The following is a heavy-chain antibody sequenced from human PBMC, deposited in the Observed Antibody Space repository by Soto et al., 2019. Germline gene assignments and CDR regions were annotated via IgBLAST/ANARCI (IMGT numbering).Heavy chain of an antibody. D-gene: IGHD3-22*01. CDR2: IIPIFGTA. CDR1: GGTFSSYA. CDR3: ARVLLDSSGYRTRNWFDP. J-gene: IGHJ5*02. Sequence: SVKVSCKASGGTFSSYAISWVRQAPGQGLEWMGGIIPIFGTANYAQKFQGRVTITADKSTSTAYMGLSSLRSEDTAVYYCARVLLDSSGYRTRNWFDPWGQGTPVTVSS. V-gene: IGHV1-69*06.